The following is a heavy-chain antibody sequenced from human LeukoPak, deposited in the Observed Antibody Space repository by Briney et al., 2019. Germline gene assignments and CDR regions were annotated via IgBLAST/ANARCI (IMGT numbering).Heavy chain of an antibody. J-gene: IGHJ4*02. CDR1: VFTFDDYA. V-gene: IGHV3-43*02. CDR2: ISGDGGST. D-gene: IGHD3-16*01. Sequence: PGGSLRLSCAASVFTFDDYATHWVRHAQGKGLEWVSLISGDGGSTYYADSVKGRFTISRDNSKNSLYLQMNSLRTEDTALYYCAKSRDDYVWGSLGGYWGQGTLVTVSS. CDR3: AKSRDDYVWGSLGGY.